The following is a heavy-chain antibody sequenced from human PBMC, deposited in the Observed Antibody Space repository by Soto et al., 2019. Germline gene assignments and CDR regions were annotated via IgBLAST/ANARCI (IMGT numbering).Heavy chain of an antibody. CDR1: EFAFSSYW. Sequence: EVQLVESGGGLVQPGGSLTLSCAASEFAFSSYWMTWVRQAPGKGLEWVANIRKDGSQRSYLDSVRGRFTISRDNSKNRLYLQMNSLIAEDTALYFCARDVSPGSSGLYFEAFDIWGQGTRVTVSS. CDR3: ARDVSPGSSGLYFEAFDI. D-gene: IGHD6-25*01. J-gene: IGHJ3*02. CDR2: IRKDGSQR. V-gene: IGHV3-7*05.